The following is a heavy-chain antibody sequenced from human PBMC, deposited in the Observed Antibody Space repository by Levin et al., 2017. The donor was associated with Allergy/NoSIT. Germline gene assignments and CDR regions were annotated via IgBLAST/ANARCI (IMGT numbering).Heavy chain of an antibody. CDR2: VYHNGTT. CDR3: GRVVGDRHMFWVFDY. V-gene: IGHV4-38-2*01. D-gene: IGHD3-10*01. J-gene: IGHJ4*02. CDR1: YYSISSGFY. Sequence: PSETLSLTCAVSYYSISSGFYWGWIRQPPGKGLEWVGSVYHNGTTYLTPSLKSRVTMSVDTSKNQFSLNLSSVTAADTAVYYCGRVVGDRHMFWVFDYWGQGALVTVSS.